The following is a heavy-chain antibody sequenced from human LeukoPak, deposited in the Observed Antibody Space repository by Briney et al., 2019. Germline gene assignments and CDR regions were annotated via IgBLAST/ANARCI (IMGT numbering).Heavy chain of an antibody. V-gene: IGHV4-59*01. CDR2: IYYSGST. Sequence: SETLSLTCTVSGGSISSYYWSWIRQPPGKGLEWIGYIYYSGSTNYNPSLKSRVTISVDTSKNQFSLKLSSVTAADTAVYYCARQVGATTSFFDYWGQGTLVTVSS. D-gene: IGHD1-26*01. CDR1: GGSISSYY. CDR3: ARQVGATTSFFDY. J-gene: IGHJ4*02.